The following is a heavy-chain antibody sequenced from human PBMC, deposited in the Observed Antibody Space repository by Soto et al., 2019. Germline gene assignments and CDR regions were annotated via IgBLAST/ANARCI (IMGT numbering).Heavy chain of an antibody. CDR1: GFSLSTSGVG. D-gene: IGHD2-8*01. V-gene: IGHV2-5*02. J-gene: IGHJ6*02. Sequence: QITLKESGPTLVKVTQTLTLTCTFSGFSLSTSGVGVAWSRQPPGKALEWLALIYWDDDNRYSPSLKSRLTITKDTSKNQVVLTTTNMDPVDTATYYCAHTLMRRSTYYYGMDVWGQGTTVTVSS. CDR3: AHTLMRRSTYYYGMDV. CDR2: IYWDDDN.